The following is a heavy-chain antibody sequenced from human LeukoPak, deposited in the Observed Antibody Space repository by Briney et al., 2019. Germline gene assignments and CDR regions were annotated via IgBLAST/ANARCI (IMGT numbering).Heavy chain of an antibody. CDR1: GGTFSSYA. CDR2: IIPIFGIA. J-gene: IGHJ4*02. V-gene: IGHV1-69*04. D-gene: IGHD2-15*01. Sequence: ASMKLSCKASGGTFSSYAISWVRQAPGQGLEWMGRIIPIFGIANYAQKFQGRVTITADKSTSTAYMELSSLRSEDTAVYYCARVSLYCTGGSCYSGEIDYWGQGTLVTVSS. CDR3: ARVSLYCTGGSCYSGEIDY.